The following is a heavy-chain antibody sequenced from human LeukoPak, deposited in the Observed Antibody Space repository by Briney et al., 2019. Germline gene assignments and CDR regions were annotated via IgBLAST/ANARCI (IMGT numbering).Heavy chain of an antibody. V-gene: IGHV4-61*02. D-gene: IGHD3-22*01. J-gene: IGHJ5*02. CDR3: AREDYDSSGYYSVYWFDP. CDR2: MFPSGST. CDR1: GGSISSGTYY. Sequence: SETLSLTCTVSGGSISSGTYYWSWIRQPAGKGLEWIGCMFPSGSTNYSPSLKSRVTISVDTSKNQVSLKLSSVTAADTAVYYCAREDYDSSGYYSVYWFDPWGQGTLVTVSS.